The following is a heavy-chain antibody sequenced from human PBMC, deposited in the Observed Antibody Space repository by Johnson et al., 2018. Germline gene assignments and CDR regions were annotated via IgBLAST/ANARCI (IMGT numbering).Heavy chain of an antibody. Sequence: QVQLVQSGAEVKQPGSSVKVSCKASGDTFSSYAISWVRQAPGQGLEWMGGIIPIFHAPNYAQKFQGRVTITADESTSTAYLELSSLGSEDTAGYYWASAGSSSGRNDYYYDMDVWGQGTTVTVSS. D-gene: IGHD6-19*01. CDR2: IIPIFHAP. J-gene: IGHJ6*02. V-gene: IGHV1-69*12. CDR3: ASAGSSSGRNDYYYDMDV. CDR1: GDTFSSYA.